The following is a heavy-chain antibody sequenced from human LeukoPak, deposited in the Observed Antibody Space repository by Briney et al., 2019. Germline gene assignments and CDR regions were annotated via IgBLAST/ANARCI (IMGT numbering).Heavy chain of an antibody. CDR1: GFTVSSKF. CDR2: IYSGGIT. V-gene: IGHV3-53*01. J-gene: IGHJ4*02. D-gene: IGHD3-16*01. CDR3: AKDEVTSGGGLDY. Sequence: GGSLRLSCAASGFTVSSKFMHWVRQAPGKGREWVSVIYSGGITYYADSVKGRFTVSRDNSRNTMYPHMNSLKVEDTAVYYCAKDEVTSGGGLDYWGQGTLVTVSS.